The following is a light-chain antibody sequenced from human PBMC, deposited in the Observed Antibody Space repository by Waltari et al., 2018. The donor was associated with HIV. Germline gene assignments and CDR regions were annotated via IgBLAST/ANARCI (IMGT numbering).Light chain of an antibody. Sequence: QSVLTQPPSVSAAPGQKVTISCSGSRSNIGHRYVSWYQQLPGTAPKLLIYENNKRSSGIPDRFSGSKSGTSATLGITGLQTGDEADYYCGTWDSSLSAVFGTGTKVTVL. CDR2: ENN. CDR1: RSNIGHRY. V-gene: IGLV1-51*02. J-gene: IGLJ1*01. CDR3: GTWDSSLSAV.